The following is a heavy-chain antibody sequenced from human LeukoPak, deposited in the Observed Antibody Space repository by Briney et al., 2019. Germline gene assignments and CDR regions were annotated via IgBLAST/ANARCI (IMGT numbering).Heavy chain of an antibody. V-gene: IGHV4-59*11. CDR3: ARLLDNDSSGDPDTFDM. D-gene: IGHD3-22*01. CDR1: GSSISRHF. Sequence: PSETPSLTCSVSGSSISRHFWSWIRQPPGKGLDWIAFIHYSGRTKYNPSLQSRVTISIDTSENNFSLKLTSVTAADTAVYYCARLLDNDSSGDPDTFDMWGQGTVVSVSS. CDR2: IHYSGRT. J-gene: IGHJ3*02.